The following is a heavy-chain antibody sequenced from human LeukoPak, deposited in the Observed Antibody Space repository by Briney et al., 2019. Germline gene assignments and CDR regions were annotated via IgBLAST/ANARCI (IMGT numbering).Heavy chain of an antibody. J-gene: IGHJ4*02. Sequence: SETLSLTCTVSGGSISSGSYYWSWIRQPAGKGLEWIGRIYTSGSTNYNPSLKSRVTISVDTSKNQFSLKLSSVTAADTAVYYCARSYYGSADHWGQGTLVTVSS. D-gene: IGHD3-10*01. CDR2: IYTSGST. V-gene: IGHV4-61*02. CDR3: ARSYYGSADH. CDR1: GGSISSGSYY.